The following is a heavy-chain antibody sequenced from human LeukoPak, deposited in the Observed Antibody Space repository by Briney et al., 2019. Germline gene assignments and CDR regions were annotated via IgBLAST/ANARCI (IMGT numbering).Heavy chain of an antibody. V-gene: IGHV4-39*01. D-gene: IGHD3-22*01. J-gene: IGHJ2*01. Sequence: PSETLSLTCTVSGASISSGSYYWGWIRQPPGKGLVWVGFIYYSGSTYYNPSLKSRVTISVDTSKNQFSLKLSSVPAADTAVYYCARLRLNYYDSSGPVEYFDLWGRGTLVTVSS. CDR2: IYYSGST. CDR1: GASISSGSYY. CDR3: ARLRLNYYDSSGPVEYFDL.